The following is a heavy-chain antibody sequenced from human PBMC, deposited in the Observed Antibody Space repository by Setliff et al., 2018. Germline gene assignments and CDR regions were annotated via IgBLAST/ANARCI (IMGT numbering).Heavy chain of an antibody. J-gene: IGHJ3*02. Sequence: ASVKVSCKASGYTFTSHYMHWVRQAPGLGLEWMGTINPSSGRTSYAQEFQGRVAMTRDTSTSTVYMDMSSLRSEDTAVYYCARDVFPYHYEGAFDIWGQGTMVTVSS. CDR1: GYTFTSHY. V-gene: IGHV1-46*01. D-gene: IGHD3-22*01. CDR2: INPSSGRT. CDR3: ARDVFPYHYEGAFDI.